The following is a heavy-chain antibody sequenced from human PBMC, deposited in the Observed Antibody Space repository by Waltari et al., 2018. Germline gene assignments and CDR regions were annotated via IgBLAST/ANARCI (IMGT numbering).Heavy chain of an antibody. V-gene: IGHV4-4*07. D-gene: IGHD2-2*01. J-gene: IGHJ3*02. CDR3: ARAVVPAAIVAGDAFDI. Sequence: QVQLQESGPGLVKPSETLSLTCTVSGGSISSYYWSWIRQPAGKGLEWIGRIYTRMVTNANPSLKSRVTMSVDTSKNQFSLKLSSVTAADTAVYYGARAVVPAAIVAGDAFDIWGQGTMVTVSS. CDR1: GGSISSYY. CDR2: IYTRMVT.